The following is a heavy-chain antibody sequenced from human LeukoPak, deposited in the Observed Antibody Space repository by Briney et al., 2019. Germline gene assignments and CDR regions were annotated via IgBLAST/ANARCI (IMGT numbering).Heavy chain of an antibody. J-gene: IGHJ4*02. CDR3: ARDPDYGGNSPADY. CDR1: GFNVNSND. Sequence: PGGSLRLSCVVSGFNVNSNDMAWVRQAPGRGLEWVSLISSAISTYYADSVKGRFTISRDNSKNTLYLQMNSLRAEDTAVYYCARDPDYGGNSPADYWGQGTLVTVSS. V-gene: IGHV3-53*01. D-gene: IGHD4-23*01. CDR2: ISSAIST.